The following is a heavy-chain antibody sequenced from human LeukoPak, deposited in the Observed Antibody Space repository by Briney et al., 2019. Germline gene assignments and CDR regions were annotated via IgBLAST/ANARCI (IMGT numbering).Heavy chain of an antibody. D-gene: IGHD3-16*01. V-gene: IGHV4-59*02. CDR3: ARRIIARGLGQENWFDP. J-gene: IGHJ5*02. CDR1: GASVTSYY. Sequence: SETLSLTCTVSGASVTSYYWNWIRQPPGKGPDWIGYILYSGTTNYNPSLNSRVTMSLDTSKNQFSLELSSVTAADTAVYYCARRIIARGLGQENWFDPWGQGILVTVSS. CDR2: ILYSGTT.